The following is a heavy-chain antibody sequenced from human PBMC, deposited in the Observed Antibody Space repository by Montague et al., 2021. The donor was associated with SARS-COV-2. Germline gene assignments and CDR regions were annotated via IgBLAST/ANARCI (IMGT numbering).Heavy chain of an antibody. J-gene: IGHJ4*02. D-gene: IGHD2-2*01. CDR2: IFTSGTA. V-gene: IGHV4-4*07. CDR3: AKTPVSGYHGGFDS. CDR1: AGSFSSYY. Sequence: SETLSLTCTVYAGSFSSYYWRWTRQPAGNGLEWIGRIFTSGTASYSPSLKTRVTMAVDTSKNQFSLKLSSVTAADSAVYYCAKTPVSGYHGGFDSWGQGTLVTVSS.